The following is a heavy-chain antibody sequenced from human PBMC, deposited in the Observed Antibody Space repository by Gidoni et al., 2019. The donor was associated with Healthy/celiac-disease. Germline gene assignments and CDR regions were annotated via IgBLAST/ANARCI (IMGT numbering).Heavy chain of an antibody. CDR2: IPYDASNK. V-gene: IGHV3-30*02. CDR3: AKASGYADAFDM. CDR1: GFSFSSYG. D-gene: IGHD3-3*01. Sequence: QVQLVESGGGVVQPGGSLRLSCAASGFSFSSYGMHWVRQSPGKGLEWVAFIPYDASNKYHADSVKGRFSISRDNSKNTLYLQMNSLRADDTAVYYCAKASGYADAFDMWGQGTMITVSS. J-gene: IGHJ3*02.